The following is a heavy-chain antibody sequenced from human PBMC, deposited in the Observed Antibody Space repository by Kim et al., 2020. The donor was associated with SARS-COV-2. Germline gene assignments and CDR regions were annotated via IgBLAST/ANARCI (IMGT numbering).Heavy chain of an antibody. CDR1: GGSISSGGYS. CDR3: ARVRCSSTSCYAFDY. CDR2: IYHSGST. Sequence: SETLSLTCAVSGGSISSGGYSWSWIRQPPGKGLEWIGYIYHSGSTYYNPSLKSRVTISVDRSKNQFSLKLSSVTAADTAVYYCARVRCSSTSCYAFDYWGQGTLVTVSS. V-gene: IGHV4-30-2*01. D-gene: IGHD2-2*01. J-gene: IGHJ4*02.